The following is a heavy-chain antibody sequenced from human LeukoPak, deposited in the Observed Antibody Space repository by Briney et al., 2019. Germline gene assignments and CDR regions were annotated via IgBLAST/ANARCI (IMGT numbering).Heavy chain of an antibody. Sequence: SETLSLTCAVSGGSISSGDYYWSWLRQTPGQGLEWIGYIYFRGNTYYSASLKSRASISRDTSKTQFSLDLNSVTAADTAVYYCARVVATGAYYMDVWGKGTTVSVSS. CDR2: IYFRGNT. J-gene: IGHJ6*03. CDR1: GGSISSGDYY. CDR3: ARVVATGAYYMDV. V-gene: IGHV4-30-4*08. D-gene: IGHD7-27*01.